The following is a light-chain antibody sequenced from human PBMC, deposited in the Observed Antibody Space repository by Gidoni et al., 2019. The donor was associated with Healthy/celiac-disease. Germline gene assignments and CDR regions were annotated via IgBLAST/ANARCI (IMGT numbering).Light chain of an antibody. CDR2: GAS. J-gene: IGKJ4*01. V-gene: IGKV3-20*01. CDR3: QQYGSSPPD. CDR1: QSVSSSY. Sequence: EIVLTQSPGTLSLSPGERATLSCRASQSVSSSYLAWYQQKPGQAPRLLIYGASSRAPGIPDRFSGSGSGTDFTLTISRLEPEDFAVYYCQQYGSSPPDFGGGTKVEIK.